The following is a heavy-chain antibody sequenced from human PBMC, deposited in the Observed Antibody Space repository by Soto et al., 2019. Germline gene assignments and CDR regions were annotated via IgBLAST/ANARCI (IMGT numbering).Heavy chain of an antibody. J-gene: IGHJ3*02. D-gene: IGHD2-15*01. CDR3: ARMGSMGYCSGGSCYPSDAFDI. CDR1: GFTFSSYG. Sequence: GGSLRLSCAASGFTFSSYGMHWVRQAPGKGLEWVAVIWYDGSNKYYADSVKGRFTISRDNSKNTLYLQMNSLRAEDTAVYYCARMGSMGYCSGGSCYPSDAFDIWGQGAMVTVSS. CDR2: IWYDGSNK. V-gene: IGHV3-33*01.